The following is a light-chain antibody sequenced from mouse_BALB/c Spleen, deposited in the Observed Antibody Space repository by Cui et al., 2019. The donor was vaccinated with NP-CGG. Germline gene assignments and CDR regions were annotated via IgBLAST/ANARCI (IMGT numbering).Light chain of an antibody. J-gene: IGLJ1*01. Sequence: QAIVTQESALTTSPGETVTLTCRSSTGAVTTSNYANWVQEKSDHLFTGLIGGTNNRAPGVPARFSGSLIGDKAALTITGAQTEDKAIYFCALWYSNHWVFGGGTKLTVL. CDR3: ALWYSNHWV. CDR2: GTN. CDR1: TGAVTTSNY. V-gene: IGLV1*01.